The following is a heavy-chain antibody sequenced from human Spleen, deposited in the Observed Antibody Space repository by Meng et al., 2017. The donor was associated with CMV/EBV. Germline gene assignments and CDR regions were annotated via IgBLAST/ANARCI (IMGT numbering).Heavy chain of an antibody. CDR3: VRDCSSPSCYRANHGMDD. CDR1: FPAYG. CDR2: VSGYKGIT. J-gene: IGHJ6*02. Sequence: FPAYGTSWVRQAPGQGLEWMGWVSGYKGITNYAQRFQDRLTVTADASTTTAYMELRSLRSDDTAVYYCVRDCSSPSCYRANHGMDDWGQGTTVTVSS. V-gene: IGHV1-18*01. D-gene: IGHD2-2*02.